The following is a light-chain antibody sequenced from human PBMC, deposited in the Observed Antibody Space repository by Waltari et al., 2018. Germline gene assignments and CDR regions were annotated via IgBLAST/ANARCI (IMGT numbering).Light chain of an antibody. Sequence: DIQLTQSPSFLSASVGDRVTITCRASRGIGNSLAWYQQKPGKAPKLLIYAESTLQTGVPSRFSGSGYGTEFTLAISSLQPEDFATYYCQQLIDYPLTFGGGTKVEIK. CDR3: QQLIDYPLT. CDR1: RGIGNS. CDR2: AES. V-gene: IGKV1-9*01. J-gene: IGKJ4*01.